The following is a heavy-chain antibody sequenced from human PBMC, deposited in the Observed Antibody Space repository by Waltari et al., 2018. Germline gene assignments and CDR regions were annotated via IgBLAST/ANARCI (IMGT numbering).Heavy chain of an antibody. Sequence: QVQLQESGPGLVKPSQTLFLTFTVSGASIITADHYWSWIRQPPGKGLEWIGYIYYSGGTAYDPSLRSRVTISLDTSKNRFSLKLTSVTAADTAVYYCAREPTVTTRGSLDWGQGTLVTVSS. CDR3: AREPTVTTRGSLD. J-gene: IGHJ4*02. V-gene: IGHV4-30-4*08. CDR2: IYYSGGT. D-gene: IGHD4-17*01. CDR1: GASIITADHY.